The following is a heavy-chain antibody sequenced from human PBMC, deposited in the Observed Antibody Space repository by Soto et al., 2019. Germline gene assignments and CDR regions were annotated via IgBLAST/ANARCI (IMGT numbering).Heavy chain of an antibody. Sequence: SETLSLTCAVSGGSISTDYWWSWVRQPPGKGLEWIGEIFHGGTTNYNPSLKSRVTISMDKSDNQFSLKLNSVTAADTGVYYCAMNHFDYWGQGTLVTVSS. CDR3: AMNHFDY. CDR2: IFHGGTT. V-gene: IGHV4-4*02. J-gene: IGHJ4*02. CDR1: GGSISTDYW.